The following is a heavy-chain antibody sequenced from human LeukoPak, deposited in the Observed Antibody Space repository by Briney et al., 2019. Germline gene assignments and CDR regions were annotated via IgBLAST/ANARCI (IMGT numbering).Heavy chain of an antibody. D-gene: IGHD3-10*01. V-gene: IGHV4-34*01. J-gene: IGHJ4*02. CDR1: GESMIGHY. Sequence: SETLSLTCAVYGESMIGHYWTWIRQPPGKRLEWIGEIHHSGGTNSNPSLKYRLTMSIDMSKNQFSLKLKSVTAADTAVYYCARATASGSGRAYDHWAQGNLVPVSS. CDR3: ARATASGSGRAYDH. CDR2: IHHSGGT.